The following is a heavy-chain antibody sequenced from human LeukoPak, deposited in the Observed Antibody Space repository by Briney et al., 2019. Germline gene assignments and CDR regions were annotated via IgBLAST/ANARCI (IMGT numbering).Heavy chain of an antibody. Sequence: ASVKVSCKASGYTFTGYYMHWVRQAPGQGLEWMGWINPNSGGTNYAQKFQGRVTMTRDTSISTAYMELSRLRSDDTAVYYCAGTDYGDYENWSDPWGQGTLVTVSS. J-gene: IGHJ5*02. V-gene: IGHV1-2*02. CDR1: GYTFTGYY. D-gene: IGHD4-17*01. CDR2: INPNSGGT. CDR3: AGTDYGDYENWSDP.